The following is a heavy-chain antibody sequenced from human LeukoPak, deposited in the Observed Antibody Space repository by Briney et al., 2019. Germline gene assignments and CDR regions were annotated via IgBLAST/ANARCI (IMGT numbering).Heavy chain of an antibody. CDR2: IYYSGST. D-gene: IGHD4-11*01. V-gene: IGHV4-59*01. Sequence: SETLSLTCTVSGGSISSYYWSWIRQPPGKGLEWIGYIYYSGSTNYNPSLKSRVTMSVDTSKNQFSLKLSSVTAADTAVYYCARDDYRGTFDYRGQGTLVTVSS. CDR1: GGSISSYY. CDR3: ARDDYRGTFDY. J-gene: IGHJ4*02.